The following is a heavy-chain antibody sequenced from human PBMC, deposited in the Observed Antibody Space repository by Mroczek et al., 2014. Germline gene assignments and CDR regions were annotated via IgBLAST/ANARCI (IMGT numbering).Heavy chain of an antibody. D-gene: IGHD6-6*01. CDR3: ARRRRMIGSSSPQPSFYYYYGMDV. CDR2: ISSSGSTI. J-gene: IGHJ6*02. Sequence: VQLVESGGGLVKPGGSLRLSCAASGFTFSDYYMSWIRQAPGKGLEWVSYISSSGSTIYYADSVKGRFTISRDNAKNSLYLQMNSLRAEDTAVYYCARRRRMIGSSSPQPSFYYYYGMDVWGQGTTVTVSS. CDR1: GFTFSDYY. V-gene: IGHV3-11*01.